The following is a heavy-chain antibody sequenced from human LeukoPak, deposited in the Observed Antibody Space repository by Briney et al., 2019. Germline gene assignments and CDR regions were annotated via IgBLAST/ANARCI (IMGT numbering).Heavy chain of an antibody. CDR2: IYSGGST. J-gene: IGHJ4*02. V-gene: IGHV3-53*01. Sequence: AGGSLRLSCAASGFTVSSNYMSWVRQAPGKGLEWVSVIYSGGSTYYADSVKGRFTISKDNSKNTLYMRMSSLRAEDTAVYYCAKRRYDSSGHFDSWGQGTLVTVPS. D-gene: IGHD3-22*01. CDR1: GFTVSSNY. CDR3: AKRRYDSSGHFDS.